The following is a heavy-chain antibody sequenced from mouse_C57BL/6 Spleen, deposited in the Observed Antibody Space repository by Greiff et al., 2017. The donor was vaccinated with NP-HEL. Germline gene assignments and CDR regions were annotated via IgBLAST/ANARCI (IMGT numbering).Heavy chain of an antibody. CDR1: GYSITSGYY. J-gene: IGHJ2*01. CDR3: ARDRLYYDYFDY. Sequence: EVKLMESGPGLVKPSQSLSLTCSVTGYSITSGYYWNWIRQFPGNKLEWMGYISYDGSNNYNPSLKNRISITRDTSKNQFFLKLNSVTTEDTATYYCARDRLYYDYFDYWGQGTTLTVSS. CDR2: ISYDGSN. V-gene: IGHV3-6*01. D-gene: IGHD2-4*01.